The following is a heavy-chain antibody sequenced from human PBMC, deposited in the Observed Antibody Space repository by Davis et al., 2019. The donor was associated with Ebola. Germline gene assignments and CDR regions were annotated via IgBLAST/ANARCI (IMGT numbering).Heavy chain of an antibody. J-gene: IGHJ6*02. CDR3: ARSYSSSLYYYGMDV. Sequence: PGGSLRLSCAVSGFTFSDYYMNWIRQAPGKGLEWISYISSNSKTIHYADSVKGRFTISRDNAKNSLYLQMNSLRAEDTAVYYCARSYSSSLYYYGMDVWGQGTTVTVSS. CDR2: ISSNSKTI. CDR1: GFTFSDYY. D-gene: IGHD6-6*01. V-gene: IGHV3-11*01.